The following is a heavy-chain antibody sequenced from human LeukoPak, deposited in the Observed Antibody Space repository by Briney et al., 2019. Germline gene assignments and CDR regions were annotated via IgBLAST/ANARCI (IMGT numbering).Heavy chain of an antibody. J-gene: IGHJ1*01. CDR2: ISPSGSTI. D-gene: IGHD2-21*02. CDR3: AKVGETYCGGDCYSGYFQH. CDR1: GFTFSTYE. Sequence: GGSLRLSCAASGFTFSTYEMSWVRQAPGKGLEWVSYISPSGSTIHYADSVKGRFTISRDNSKNTLYLQMNSLRAEDTAVYYCAKVGETYCGGDCYSGYFQHWGQGTLVTVSS. V-gene: IGHV3-48*03.